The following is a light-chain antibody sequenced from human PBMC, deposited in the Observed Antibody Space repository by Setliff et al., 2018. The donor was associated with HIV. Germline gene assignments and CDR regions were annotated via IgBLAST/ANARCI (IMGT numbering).Light chain of an antibody. V-gene: IGLV1-40*01. CDR1: SSNIGAGFD. CDR3: QSYDTSLSGYV. CDR2: GNT. Sequence: QSVLTQPPSVSGAPGQRVTISCTGSSSNIGAGFDVHWYQQLPGTVPKLLIFGNTNRPSGVPDRFSGSKSGTSASLSITGLQAEDEADYYCQSYDTSLSGYVFGTGTKVTV. J-gene: IGLJ1*01.